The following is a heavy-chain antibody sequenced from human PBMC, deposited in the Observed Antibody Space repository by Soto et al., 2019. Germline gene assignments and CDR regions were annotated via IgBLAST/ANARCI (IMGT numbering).Heavy chain of an antibody. CDR1: GYTFTSYG. CDR3: ARPWGVFNVPFDY. J-gene: IGHJ4*02. V-gene: IGHV1-18*01. D-gene: IGHD3-10*02. Sequence: QVQLVQSGAEVKKPGASVKVSCKASGYTFTSYGISWVRQAPGQGLEWMGWINTYNGNTKYAQKLXXRXXMTTDTSTSTAYMDLRSLRSDDTAVYYCARPWGVFNVPFDYWGQGTLVTVSS. CDR2: INTYNGNT.